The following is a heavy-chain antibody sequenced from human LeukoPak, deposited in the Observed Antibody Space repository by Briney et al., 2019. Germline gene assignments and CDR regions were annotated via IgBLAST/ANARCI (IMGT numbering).Heavy chain of an antibody. Sequence: ASVKVSCKASGYTFTSYDINWVRQAPGQGLEWMGWMNPNSGNTDYAQKFQGRVTMTTNTSISTAYMELSSLRSEDTAVYYCARGSIAARWGGNWFDPWGQGTLVTVSS. J-gene: IGHJ5*02. CDR1: GYTFTSYD. V-gene: IGHV1-8*01. CDR2: MNPNSGNT. CDR3: ARGSIAARWGGNWFDP. D-gene: IGHD6-6*01.